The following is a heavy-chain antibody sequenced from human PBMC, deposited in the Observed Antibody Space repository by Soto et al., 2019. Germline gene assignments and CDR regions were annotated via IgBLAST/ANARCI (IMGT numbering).Heavy chain of an antibody. Sequence: SETLSLTCTVSGGSISSGDYYWSWIRQPPGEGMEWIGYIYYSGSTYYNPSLKSRVTISVDTSKNQFSLKLSSVTAADTAVYYCANLLRADPVPDYYYYYGMDVWGQGTTVTVSS. J-gene: IGHJ6*02. CDR1: GGSISSGDYY. CDR2: IYYSGST. CDR3: ANLLRADPVPDYYYYYGMDV. V-gene: IGHV4-30-4*01.